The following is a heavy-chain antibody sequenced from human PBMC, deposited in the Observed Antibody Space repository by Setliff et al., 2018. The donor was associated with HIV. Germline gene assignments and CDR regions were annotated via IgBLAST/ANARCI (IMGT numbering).Heavy chain of an antibody. V-gene: IGHV3-74*01. Sequence: GGSLRLSCAASGFTFSSYWMHWVRQAPGKGLAWVSRINSDGSSASYADSVKGRFTIFRDNARNTLYLQMNSLKAEDTAVYYCARDLGLGDSYGRTDYWGQGTLVTVSS. CDR1: GFTFSSYW. CDR3: ARDLGLGDSYGRTDY. CDR2: INSDGSSA. J-gene: IGHJ4*02. D-gene: IGHD5-18*01.